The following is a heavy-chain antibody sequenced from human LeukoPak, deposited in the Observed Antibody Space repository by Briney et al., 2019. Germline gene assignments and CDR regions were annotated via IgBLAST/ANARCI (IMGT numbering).Heavy chain of an antibody. J-gene: IGHJ6*02. V-gene: IGHV3-23*01. D-gene: IGHD3-22*01. Sequence: GGSLRLSCAASGFTFSSYAMSWVRQAPGKGLEWVSAISGSGGSTYYADSVKGRFTISRDNSKNTLYLQMNSLRAEDTAVYYCANAMSYYYDSSGYYDYYYGMDVWGQGTTVTVSS. CDR1: GFTFSSYA. CDR2: ISGSGGST. CDR3: ANAMSYYYDSSGYYDYYYGMDV.